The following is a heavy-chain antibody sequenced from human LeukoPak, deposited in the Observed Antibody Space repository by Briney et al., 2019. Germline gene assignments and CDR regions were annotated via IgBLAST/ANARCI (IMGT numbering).Heavy chain of an antibody. D-gene: IGHD6-19*01. V-gene: IGHV4-34*01. Sequence: SETLSLTCAVYGESFSGHYWSWIRQPPGKGLEWIGEINHSGRTNYNPSLKSRVAISVDTSKGQFSLKVSPVTAADTAMYLCARGFNDSGWTHFDCWGQGTLVTVSS. CDR1: GESFSGHY. CDR3: ARGFNDSGWTHFDC. J-gene: IGHJ4*02. CDR2: INHSGRT.